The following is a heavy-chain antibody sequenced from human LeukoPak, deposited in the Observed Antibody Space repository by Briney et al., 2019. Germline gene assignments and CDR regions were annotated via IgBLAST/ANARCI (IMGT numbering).Heavy chain of an antibody. J-gene: IGHJ4*02. D-gene: IGHD3-10*01. CDR3: AKDTSGLLWFGESNLDY. Sequence: PGGSLRPSCAASGFTIDDYAMHWVRQAPGKGLEWVSGISWNSGSIGYADSVKGRFTISRDNAKNSLYLQMNSLRAADMALYYCAKDTSGLLWFGESNLDYWGQGTLVTVSS. CDR1: GFTIDDYA. CDR2: ISWNSGSI. V-gene: IGHV3-9*03.